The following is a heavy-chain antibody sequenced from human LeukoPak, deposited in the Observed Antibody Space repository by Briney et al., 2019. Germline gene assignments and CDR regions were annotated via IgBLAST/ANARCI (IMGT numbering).Heavy chain of an antibody. J-gene: IGHJ4*02. CDR3: ARGIGQQLSTVGFDY. Sequence: ASVKVACKASGYTFTSDYMDWVRQAPGQGLEWMGIINPSGGSTSYAQKFQGSVTMTRDTSRSTVYMELSSLRSEDTAVYYCARGIGQQLSTVGFDYWGQGPLVTVSS. CDR1: GYTFTSDY. D-gene: IGHD6-13*01. V-gene: IGHV1-46*01. CDR2: INPSGGST.